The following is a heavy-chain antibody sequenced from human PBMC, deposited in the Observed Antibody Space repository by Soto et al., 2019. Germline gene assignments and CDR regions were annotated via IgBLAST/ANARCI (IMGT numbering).Heavy chain of an antibody. J-gene: IGHJ6*02. CDR2: IYYSGST. CDR3: ARLHRSHRYYGMDV. V-gene: IGHV4-30-4*01. Sequence: SETLSLTCTVSGGSISSGDYYWSWIRQPPGKGLEWIGYIYYSGSTYCNPSLKSRATISVDTSKNQFSLKLSSVTAADTAVYYCARLHRSHRYYGMDVWGQGTTVTV. CDR1: GGSISSGDYY.